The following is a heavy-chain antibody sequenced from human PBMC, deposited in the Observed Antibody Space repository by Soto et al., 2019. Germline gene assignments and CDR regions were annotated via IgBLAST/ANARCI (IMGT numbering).Heavy chain of an antibody. J-gene: IGHJ5*02. Sequence: ASVKVSCKASGYSFTNNDVSWVRQATGQGLEWMGWMNPGSGDTGYAQKFQGRVTMTRDISIATAYMELSSLRSDDTAIYYCARMATFASLIWFDPLGQATLGNV. D-gene: IGHD3-16*01. V-gene: IGHV1-8*01. CDR2: MNPGSGDT. CDR3: ARMATFASLIWFDP. CDR1: GYSFTNND.